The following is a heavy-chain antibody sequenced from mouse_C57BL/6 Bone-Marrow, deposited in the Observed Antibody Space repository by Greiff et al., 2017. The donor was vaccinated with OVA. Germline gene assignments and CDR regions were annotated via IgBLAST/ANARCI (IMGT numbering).Heavy chain of an antibody. D-gene: IGHD3-3*01. CDR2: IYPGGGYT. CDR1: GYTFTNYW. V-gene: IGHV1-63*01. CDR3: ARNGPYQLGAMDY. Sequence: QVQLQQSGAELVRPGTSVKMSCKASGYTFTNYWIGWAKQRPGHGLEWIGDIYPGGGYTNYNEKFKGKATLTADKSSSTAYMQFSSLTSEDSAIYYCARNGPYQLGAMDYWGQGTSVTVSS. J-gene: IGHJ4*01.